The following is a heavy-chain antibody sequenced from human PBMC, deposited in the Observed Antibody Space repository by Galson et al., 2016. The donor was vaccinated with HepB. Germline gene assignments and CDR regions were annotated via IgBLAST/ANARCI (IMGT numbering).Heavy chain of an antibody. Sequence: SLRLSCAASGFTFSSYAMNWVRQAPGKGLEWVAVISYDGSNKYYADSVKGRFTNSRDNSKNTLYLQMKSLRAEDTAVYYCARDRRRYFDWFVLWGQGTLVTVPS. D-gene: IGHD3-9*01. J-gene: IGHJ4*02. CDR2: ISYDGSNK. CDR1: GFTFSSYA. CDR3: ARDRRRYFDWFVL. V-gene: IGHV3-30-3*01.